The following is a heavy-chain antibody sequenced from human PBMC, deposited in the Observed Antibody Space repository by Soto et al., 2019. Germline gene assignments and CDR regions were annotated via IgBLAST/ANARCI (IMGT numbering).Heavy chain of an antibody. CDR1: GGSISSGGYY. J-gene: IGHJ4*02. V-gene: IGHV4-31*03. Sequence: SETLSLTCTVSGGSISSGGYYWSWIRQHPGKGLEWIGYIYYSGSTYYNPSLKSRVTISVDTSKNQFSLKLSSVTAADTAVYYGARDQAGLFDYWGQGTLVTVSS. CDR2: IYYSGST. CDR3: ARDQAGLFDY.